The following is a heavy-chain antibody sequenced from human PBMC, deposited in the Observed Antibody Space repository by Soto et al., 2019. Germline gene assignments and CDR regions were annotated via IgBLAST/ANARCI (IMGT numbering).Heavy chain of an antibody. V-gene: IGHV3-23*01. Sequence: GGSLRLSCAASGFTFSSSAMAWVRQAPGKGLEWVSTISGRSDSTYYADSVKGRFTISRDNSKNTLYLQMNSLRAEDTAVYYCATLPRGNNYGKDYYSVVAVWGQGTTVPVSS. CDR1: GFTFSSSA. J-gene: IGHJ6*02. CDR2: ISGRSDST. CDR3: ATLPRGNNYGKDYYSVVAV. D-gene: IGHD5-18*01.